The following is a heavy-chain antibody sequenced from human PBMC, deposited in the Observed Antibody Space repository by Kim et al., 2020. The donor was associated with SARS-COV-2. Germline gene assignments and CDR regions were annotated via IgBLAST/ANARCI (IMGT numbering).Heavy chain of an antibody. V-gene: IGHV4-4*07. CDR3: VRDEYDYGSGLIGDY. J-gene: IGHJ4*02. D-gene: IGHD3-10*01. Sequence: KPSLKSRLTLSIDTSKNQFSRRLTSVTAADTAVYYCVRDEYDYGSGLIGDYWGQGTLVTVSS.